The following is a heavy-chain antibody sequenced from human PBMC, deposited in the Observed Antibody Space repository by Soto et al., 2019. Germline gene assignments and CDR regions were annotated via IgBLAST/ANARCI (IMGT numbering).Heavy chain of an antibody. CDR2: ISAYNGNT. CDR3: ASYPGGSYRVPY. Sequence: QVQLVQSGAEVKKPGASVKVSCKASGYTFTSYGISWVRQAPGQGLEWMGWISAYNGNTNYAQKLQGRVTMTTDTPTSTAYIELRSLSSADTAVYYCASYPGGSYRVPYWGQGTLVTVSS. D-gene: IGHD1-26*01. V-gene: IGHV1-18*01. J-gene: IGHJ4*02. CDR1: GYTFTSYG.